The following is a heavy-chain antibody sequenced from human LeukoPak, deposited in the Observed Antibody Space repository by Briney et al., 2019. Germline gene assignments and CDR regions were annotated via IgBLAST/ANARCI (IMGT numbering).Heavy chain of an antibody. CDR2: ISASGVST. V-gene: IGHV3-23*01. J-gene: IGHJ5*02. CDR3: AKRECLGGSCYAMA. Sequence: TGGSLRLSCTASGFTFSSSPMSWVRQAPGKGLEWVSAISASGVSTYYAGSVGGRFTISRDNSKNTLSLQMISLRAEDTAIYYCAKRECLGGSCYAMAWGQGTLVTVSS. D-gene: IGHD2-15*01. CDR1: GFTFSSSP.